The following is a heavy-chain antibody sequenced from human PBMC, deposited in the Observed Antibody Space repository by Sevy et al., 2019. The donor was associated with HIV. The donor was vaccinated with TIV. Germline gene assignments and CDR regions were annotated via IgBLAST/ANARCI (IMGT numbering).Heavy chain of an antibody. Sequence: GGSLRLSCAASGFTFTNYWMTWVRQAPGKGLEWVANIKEDGSENNYGESVKDRFTISRDNAKNSVYLQMNSLRAGDTAVYYCAREVWGPEYWGQGNLVTVSS. CDR2: IKEDGSEN. J-gene: IGHJ4*02. CDR1: GFTFTNYW. CDR3: AREVWGPEY. V-gene: IGHV3-7*01. D-gene: IGHD7-27*01.